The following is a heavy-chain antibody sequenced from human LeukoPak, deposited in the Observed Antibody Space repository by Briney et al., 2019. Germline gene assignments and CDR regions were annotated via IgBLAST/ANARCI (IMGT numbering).Heavy chain of an antibody. CDR2: IYTSGST. D-gene: IGHD2-21*02. J-gene: IGHJ4*02. Sequence: PSETLSLTCTVSGNSISSGDNYWSWIRQPAGKGLEWIGRIYTSGSTNYNPSLKSRVTISVDTSKNQFSLKLSSVTAADTAVYYCARGDVGFFDYWGQGTLVTVSS. CDR1: GNSISSGDNY. V-gene: IGHV4-61*02. CDR3: ARGDVGFFDY.